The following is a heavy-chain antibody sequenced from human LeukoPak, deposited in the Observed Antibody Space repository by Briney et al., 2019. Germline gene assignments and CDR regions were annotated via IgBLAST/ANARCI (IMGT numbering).Heavy chain of an antibody. Sequence: GASVKVSCKASGGTFSSYAISWVRQAPGQGLEWMGGIIPIFGTANYAQKFQGRVTITTDESTSTAYMELSSLRSEDTAVYYCARCKSYDFWSGYYRAFDIWGQGTMATVSS. CDR3: ARCKSYDFWSGYYRAFDI. CDR2: IIPIFGTA. V-gene: IGHV1-69*05. D-gene: IGHD3-3*01. J-gene: IGHJ3*02. CDR1: GGTFSSYA.